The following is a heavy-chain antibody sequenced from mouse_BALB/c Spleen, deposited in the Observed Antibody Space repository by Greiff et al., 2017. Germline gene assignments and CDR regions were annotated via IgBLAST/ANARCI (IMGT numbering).Heavy chain of an antibody. J-gene: IGHJ3*01. CDR3: ARNYGSSQAWFAY. Sequence: LVESGAELVRPGVSVKISCKGSGYTFTDYAMHWVKQSHAKSLEWIGVISTYYGDASYNQKFKGKATMTVDKSSSTAYMELARLTSEDSAIYYCARNYGSSQAWFAYWGQGTLVTVSA. V-gene: IGHV1S137*01. CDR2: ISTYYGDA. D-gene: IGHD1-1*01. CDR1: GYTFTDYA.